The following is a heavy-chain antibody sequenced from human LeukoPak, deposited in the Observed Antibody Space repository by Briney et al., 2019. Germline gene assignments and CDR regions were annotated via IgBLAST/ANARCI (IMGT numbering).Heavy chain of an antibody. CDR3: TKDEGWEHHY. CDR2: ISASDGNT. D-gene: IGHD1/OR15-1a*01. Sequence: GGSLRLSCAASGITIRSSGMSWVRQAPGKGLEWVSGISASDGNTYYAGSVQGRFTISRDSSENTLYLQMNSLRAGDTAIYYCTKDEGWEHHYWGQGTLVTVS. V-gene: IGHV3-23*01. CDR1: GITIRSSG. J-gene: IGHJ4*02.